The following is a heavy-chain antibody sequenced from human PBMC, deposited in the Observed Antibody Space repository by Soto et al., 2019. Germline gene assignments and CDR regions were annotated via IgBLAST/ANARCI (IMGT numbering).Heavy chain of an antibody. J-gene: IGHJ6*02. CDR1: GGSISSYY. D-gene: IGHD3-3*01. V-gene: IGHV4-59*01. Sequence: SETLSLTCTVSGGSISSYYWSWIRQPPGKGLEWIGYIYYSGSTNYNPSLKSRVTISVDTSKNQFSLKLSSVTAADTAVYYCARGSPDFWSGYGYYYYDMDVWGQGTTVTVSS. CDR2: IYYSGST. CDR3: ARGSPDFWSGYGYYYYDMDV.